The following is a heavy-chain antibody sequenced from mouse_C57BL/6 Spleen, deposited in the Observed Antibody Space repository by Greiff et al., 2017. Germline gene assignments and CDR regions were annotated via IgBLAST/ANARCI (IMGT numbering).Heavy chain of an antibody. V-gene: IGHV1-82*01. Sequence: VQLQQSGPELVKPGASVKLSCKASGYAFSSSWMNWVKQRPGQGLEWIGRIYPGDGDTNYNEKFKGKATLTADKSSSTAYVHLSSLTSEDSAVYVYSCSCAAYVREFWGQGTSVTVSS. D-gene: IGHD2-10*02. J-gene: IGHJ4*01. CDR2: IYPGDGDT. CDR3: SCSCAAYVREF. CDR1: GYAFSSSW.